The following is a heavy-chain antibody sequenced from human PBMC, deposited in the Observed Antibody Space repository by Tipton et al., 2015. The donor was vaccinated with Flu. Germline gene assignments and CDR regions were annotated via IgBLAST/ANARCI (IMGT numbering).Heavy chain of an antibody. Sequence: QLVQSGPEVKKPGASVKVSCKASEYKFIASYIHWVRQAPGQGLEWMGWINPNTGDTNYAQKFQGRVTMTRDTSVNTDYMEVIRLRSDDTAVYYCARTDSSGWYSDNWGQGTLVIVSS. J-gene: IGHJ4*02. D-gene: IGHD6-19*01. CDR1: EYKFIASY. V-gene: IGHV1-2*02. CDR3: ARTDSSGWYSDN. CDR2: INPNTGDT.